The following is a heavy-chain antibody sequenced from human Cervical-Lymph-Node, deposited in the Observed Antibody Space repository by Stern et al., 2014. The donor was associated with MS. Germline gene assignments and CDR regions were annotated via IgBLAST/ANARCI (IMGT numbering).Heavy chain of an antibody. CDR2: IIPILDTT. J-gene: IGHJ4*02. V-gene: IGHV1-69*11. Sequence: QVQLVQSGAEVKKPGSSVKVSCKSSGGTFSTHAISWVRQAPGQGLERLGRIIPILDTTDYAQRFQGRLTIDADESTDTAYMELRSLTPDDTAVYYCAREKSDCSGGSCFSSLDYWEQGTLVTVSS. D-gene: IGHD2-15*01. CDR3: AREKSDCSGGSCFSSLDY. CDR1: GGTFSTHA.